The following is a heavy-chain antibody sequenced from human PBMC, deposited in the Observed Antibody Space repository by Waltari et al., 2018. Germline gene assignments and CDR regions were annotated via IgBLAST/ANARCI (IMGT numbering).Heavy chain of an antibody. J-gene: IGHJ5*02. D-gene: IGHD1-1*01. V-gene: IGHV3-53*02. CDR1: GFPFSSNC. CDR2: IYTGGTT. Sequence: EVQLAETGGGLIQPGGSLRLSCEASGFPFSSNCISWVRQAPGKGLEWVSVIYTGGTTYYADSVKGRFTISRDDSKNTVYLQMNSLRAEDTAVYYCAREGTGNWFDPWGQGTLVTVSS. CDR3: AREGTGNWFDP.